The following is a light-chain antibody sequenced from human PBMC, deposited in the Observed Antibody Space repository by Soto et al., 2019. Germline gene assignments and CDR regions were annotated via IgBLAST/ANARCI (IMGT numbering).Light chain of an antibody. J-gene: IGKJ2*01. Sequence: EIVLTQSPGTLSLSPGERVTLSCRASQSVSSYLAWYQQKRGQAPRLLIYDATNRAAGIPARFSGSGSGTDFTLTISSLEPEDFAVYYCQQRSSWPTFGQGTKVDIK. CDR1: QSVSSY. CDR3: QQRSSWPT. V-gene: IGKV3-11*01. CDR2: DAT.